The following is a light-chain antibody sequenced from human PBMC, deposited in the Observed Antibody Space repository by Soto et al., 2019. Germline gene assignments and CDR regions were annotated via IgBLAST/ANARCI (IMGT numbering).Light chain of an antibody. CDR2: AAS. J-gene: IGKJ1*01. CDR1: QSFSNNY. V-gene: IGKV3-20*01. Sequence: EIVLTQSPGTLSLSPGERASVSCRASQSFSNNYLAWYQQKPGQAPRLLIYAASNRARGIPDRFGGSGSGADFTLTVSRLETEDLAVYYCQQYGTAPWAFGQGTKVEI. CDR3: QQYGTAPWA.